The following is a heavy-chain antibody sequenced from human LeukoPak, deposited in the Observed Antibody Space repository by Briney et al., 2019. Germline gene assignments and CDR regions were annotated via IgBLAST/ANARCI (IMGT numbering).Heavy chain of an antibody. D-gene: IGHD5-18*01. CDR3: ARDLREVDLDTAMVTSWFDP. Sequence: GASVKVSCKASDYTFTSYGISWVRQAPGQGPEWMGLISPTGGSTAYAQKFQGRVTLTRDMSTSTDYLELSSLRSEDTAVYYCARDLREVDLDTAMVTSWFDPWGQGTLVTVSS. CDR2: ISPTGGST. J-gene: IGHJ5*02. V-gene: IGHV1-46*01. CDR1: DYTFTSYG.